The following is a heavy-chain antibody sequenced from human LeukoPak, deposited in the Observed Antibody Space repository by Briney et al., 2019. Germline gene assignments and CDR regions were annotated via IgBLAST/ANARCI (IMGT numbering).Heavy chain of an antibody. V-gene: IGHV4-59*01. CDR2: IYYSGST. Sequence: SETLSLTCTVSGGSISNYYWSWIRQPPGKGLEWIGYIYYSGSTNYNPSLKSRVTMSVDASKNQFSLKLSSVTAADTAVYYCARYDFNKFFDYWGQGTLVTVSS. J-gene: IGHJ4*02. CDR3: ARYDFNKFFDY. CDR1: GGSISNYY. D-gene: IGHD3-3*01.